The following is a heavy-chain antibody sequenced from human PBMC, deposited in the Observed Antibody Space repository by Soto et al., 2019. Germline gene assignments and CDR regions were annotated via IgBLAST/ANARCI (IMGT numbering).Heavy chain of an antibody. Sequence: SGGSLRLSCAASGFTFSSYSMNWVRQAPGKGLEWVSSISSSSSYIYYADSVKGRFTISRDNAKNSLYLQMNSLRAEDTAVYYCARNNYDFWSGYFSGMDVWGQGTTVTVS. D-gene: IGHD3-3*01. CDR3: ARNNYDFWSGYFSGMDV. V-gene: IGHV3-21*01. CDR2: ISSSSSYI. J-gene: IGHJ6*02. CDR1: GFTFSSYS.